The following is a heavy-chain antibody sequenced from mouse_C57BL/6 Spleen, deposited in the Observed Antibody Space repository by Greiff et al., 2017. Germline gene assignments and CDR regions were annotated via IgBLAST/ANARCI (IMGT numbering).Heavy chain of an antibody. CDR2: ISDGGSYT. CDR1: GFTFSSYA. Sequence: EVKLVESGGGLVKPGGSLKLSCAASGFTFSSYAMSWVRQTPEKRLEWVATISDGGSYTYYPDNVQGRFTISRDNAKNNLYLQMSHLKSEDTAMYYCAREDYDGVMDYWGQGTSVTVSS. D-gene: IGHD2-4*01. J-gene: IGHJ4*01. V-gene: IGHV5-4*01. CDR3: AREDYDGVMDY.